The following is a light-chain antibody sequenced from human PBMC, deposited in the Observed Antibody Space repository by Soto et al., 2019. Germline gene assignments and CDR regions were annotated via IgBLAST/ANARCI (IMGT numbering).Light chain of an antibody. V-gene: IGKV2-28*01. CDR1: QSLLYSNGDNY. CDR2: LGS. Sequence: DLVLTQSPLSLPVTPGEPASISCSSSQSLLYSNGDNYLNWYVQKPGQSPQLLIYLGSFRPSGVPDRFTGSGSGTDFTLRISEVEAEDVGVYYCMQALQTPLTFGGGTKVEIK. CDR3: MQALQTPLT. J-gene: IGKJ4*01.